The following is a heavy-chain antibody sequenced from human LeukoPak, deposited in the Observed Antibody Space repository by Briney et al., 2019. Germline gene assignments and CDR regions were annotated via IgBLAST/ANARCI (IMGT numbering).Heavy chain of an antibody. D-gene: IGHD3-3*01. CDR3: ARDWYRTDYDFWVFFDY. CDR1: GYPFIGNY. Sequence: ASVKVSCKASGYPFIGNYIHWVRQAPGQGLEWMGIINPSGGSTSYAQKFQGRVTMTRDTSTSTVYMELSSLRSEDTAVYYCARDWYRTDYDFWVFFDYWGQGTLVTVSS. V-gene: IGHV1-46*01. CDR2: INPSGGST. J-gene: IGHJ4*02.